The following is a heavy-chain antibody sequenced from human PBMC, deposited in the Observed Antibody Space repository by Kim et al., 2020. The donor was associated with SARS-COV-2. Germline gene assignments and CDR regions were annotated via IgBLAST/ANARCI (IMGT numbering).Heavy chain of an antibody. J-gene: IGHJ4*02. V-gene: IGHV1-69*04. D-gene: IGHD3-10*01. CDR3: ARESMVRGVIVGDY. Sequence: KFPARVTITADKSTSTAYMELSSLRSEDTAVYYCARESMVRGVIVGDYWGQGTLVTVSS.